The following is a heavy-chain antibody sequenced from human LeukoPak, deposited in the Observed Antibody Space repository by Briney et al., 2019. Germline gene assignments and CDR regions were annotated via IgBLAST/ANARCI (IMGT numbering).Heavy chain of an antibody. Sequence: ASVKVSCRASGYTFTSYDINWVRQATGQVLEWMGWMNPNSGNTGYAQKFQGRVTMTRNTSISTAYMELSSLRSEDTAVYYCARGRVPNYDFWSGYYSTWGQGTLVTVSS. J-gene: IGHJ5*02. CDR3: ARGRVPNYDFWSGYYST. D-gene: IGHD3-3*01. CDR1: GYTFTSYD. CDR2: MNPNSGNT. V-gene: IGHV1-8*01.